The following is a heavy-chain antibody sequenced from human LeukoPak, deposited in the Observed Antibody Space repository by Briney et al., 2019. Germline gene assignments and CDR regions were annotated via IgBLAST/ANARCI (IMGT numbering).Heavy chain of an antibody. Sequence: GESLKISRKGSGYSFTSYWIGWVRQMPGKGLEWVVIIYPGDSDTRYSPSFQGQVTISADKSISTAYLQWSSLKASDTAMYYCARRIVGASGAFDIWGQGTMVTVSS. CDR2: IYPGDSDT. V-gene: IGHV5-51*01. CDR3: ARRIVGASGAFDI. D-gene: IGHD1-26*01. J-gene: IGHJ3*02. CDR1: GYSFTSYW.